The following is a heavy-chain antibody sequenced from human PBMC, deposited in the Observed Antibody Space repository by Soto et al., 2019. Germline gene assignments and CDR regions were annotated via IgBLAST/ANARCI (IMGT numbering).Heavy chain of an antibody. CDR3: ARSGDDGSGSPFDE. V-gene: IGHV3-23*01. CDR1: GFTFSRLP. CDR2: INGGGSST. Sequence: PGGSLRLSCAGSGFTFSRLPMSWFRQAPGKGLEWVAGINGGGSSTSYADSVQGRFTISRDNSKNTLHLHMDRLTAEDTAVYYYARSGDDGSGSPFDEWGQGTLVTVSS. J-gene: IGHJ4*02. D-gene: IGHD1-26*01.